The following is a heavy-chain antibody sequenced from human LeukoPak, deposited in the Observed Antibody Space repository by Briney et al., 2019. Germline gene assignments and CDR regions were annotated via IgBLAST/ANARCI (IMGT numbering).Heavy chain of an antibody. D-gene: IGHD2-21*02. V-gene: IGHV4-39*07. Sequence: SETLSLTCTVSGGSISSGGYYWSWIRQPPGKGLEWIGEINHSGSTNYNPSLKSRVTISVDTSKNQFSLKLSSVTAADTAVYYCARGQESLCGGDCYSLRYFDYWGQGTLVTVSS. CDR1: GGSISSGGYY. CDR3: ARGQESLCGGDCYSLRYFDY. J-gene: IGHJ4*02. CDR2: INHSGST.